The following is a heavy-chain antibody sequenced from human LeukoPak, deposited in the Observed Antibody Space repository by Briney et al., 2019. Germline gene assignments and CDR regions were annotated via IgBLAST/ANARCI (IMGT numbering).Heavy chain of an antibody. CDR2: ISYDGSNK. J-gene: IGHJ4*02. Sequence: GGSLRLSCAASGFTFSSYGMHWVRQAPGKGLEWVAVISYDGSNKYYADSVKGRFTISRDNSKNTLYLQMNSLRAEDTAVYYCAKDRVSIAAAGHARPEFDYWGQGTLVTVSS. CDR3: AKDRVSIAAAGHARPEFDY. V-gene: IGHV3-30*18. CDR1: GFTFSSYG. D-gene: IGHD6-13*01.